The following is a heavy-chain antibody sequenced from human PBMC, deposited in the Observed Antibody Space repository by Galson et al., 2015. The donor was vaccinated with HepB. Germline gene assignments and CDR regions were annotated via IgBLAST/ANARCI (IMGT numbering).Heavy chain of an antibody. D-gene: IGHD3-22*01. J-gene: IGHJ6*02. CDR3: ARDRQTKYYYDSSGSGMDV. CDR2: IYSGGST. CDR1: GFTVSSNY. V-gene: IGHV3-66*02. Sequence: SLRLSCAASGFTVSSNYMSWVRQAPGKGLEWVSVIYSGGSTYYADSVKGRFTISRDNSKNTLYLQMNSLRAEDTAVYYCARDRQTKYYYDSSGSGMDVWGQGTTVTVSS.